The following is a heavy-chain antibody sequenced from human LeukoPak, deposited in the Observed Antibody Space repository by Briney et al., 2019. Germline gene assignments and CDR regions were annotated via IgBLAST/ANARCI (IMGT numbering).Heavy chain of an antibody. J-gene: IGHJ4*02. CDR2: IGGGGGST. Sequence: GGSLRLSCSMSGFTLSHYAMSWVRQAPGKGLEWVSTIGGGGGSTDYTDSVKGRFTISRDNSKNTLYLQMNSLGAEDTAVYYCAKGHRYCTSGNCNSAVDYWGQGTLVTASS. CDR1: GFTLSHYA. V-gene: IGHV3-23*01. D-gene: IGHD2-15*01. CDR3: AKGHRYCTSGNCNSAVDY.